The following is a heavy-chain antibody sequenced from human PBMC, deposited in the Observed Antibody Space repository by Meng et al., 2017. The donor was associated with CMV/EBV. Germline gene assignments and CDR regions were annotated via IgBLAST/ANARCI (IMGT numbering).Heavy chain of an antibody. V-gene: IGHV3-30*02. CDR1: GFTFSSYG. CDR3: AKVGRGYSYGPIDY. Sequence: GGSLRLSCAASGFTFSSYGMHWVRQAPGKGLEWVAFIRYDGSNKYYADSVKGRFTISRDNSKNTLYLKMNSLRAEDTAVYYCAKVGRGYSYGPIDYWGQGTLVTVSS. J-gene: IGHJ4*02. CDR2: IRYDGSNK. D-gene: IGHD5-18*01.